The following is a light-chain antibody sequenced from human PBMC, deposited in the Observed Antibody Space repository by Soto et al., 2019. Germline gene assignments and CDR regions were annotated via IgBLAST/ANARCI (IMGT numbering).Light chain of an antibody. CDR1: SSDDGGYNY. V-gene: IGLV2-8*01. CDR2: EVS. J-gene: IGLJ1*01. CDR3: SSYAGSNNLDV. Sequence: QSALTQPPSASGSPGQSVTISCTGTSSDDGGYNYVSWYQQHPGKAPKLMIYEVSKRPSGVPDRFSGSKSGNTASLTVSGLQAEDEADYCCSSYAGSNNLDVFGTGTKVTVL.